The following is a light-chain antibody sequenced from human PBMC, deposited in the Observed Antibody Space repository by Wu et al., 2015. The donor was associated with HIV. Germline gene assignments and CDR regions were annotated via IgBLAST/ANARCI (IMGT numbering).Light chain of an antibody. Sequence: DIQMTQSPSILSASVGDRVTITCRVSQSISYWLAWYQEKPGRAPKLLIYKASTLQSGVPSRFSGSGSGTEFTLTISYVQPEDFATYYCQQYNTYPVTFGQGTKV. CDR2: KAS. V-gene: IGKV1-5*03. J-gene: IGKJ1*01. CDR1: QSISYW. CDR3: QQYNTYPVT.